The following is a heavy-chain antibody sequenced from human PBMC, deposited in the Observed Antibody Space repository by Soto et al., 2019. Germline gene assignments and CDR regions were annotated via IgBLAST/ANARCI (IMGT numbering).Heavy chain of an antibody. CDR2: TYYRSKWYN. CDR3: ARSSNHYDSSLVAWVYYSDD. Sequence: SQTLSLTCAISGDSVSSNSAAWNWIRQSPSRGLEWLGRTYYRSKWYNDYAVSVKSRITINPDTSKNQFSLQLNSVTPEDTAVYYCARSSNHYDSSLVAWVYYSDDWGQGTLVTVSS. CDR1: GDSVSSNSAA. V-gene: IGHV6-1*01. J-gene: IGHJ4*02. D-gene: IGHD3-22*01.